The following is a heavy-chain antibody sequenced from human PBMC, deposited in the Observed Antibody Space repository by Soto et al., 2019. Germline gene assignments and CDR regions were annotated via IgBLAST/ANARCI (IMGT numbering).Heavy chain of an antibody. CDR2: INPNSGGT. Sequence: ASVKVSCKASGYTFTGYYMHWVRQAPGQGLEWMGWINPNSGGTNYAQKIQGRVTMTRDTSISTAYMELSRLRSDDTAVYYCARGGGELRYFDWFPTQGYYYYGMDVWGQGTTVTVSS. V-gene: IGHV1-2*02. CDR3: ARGGGELRYFDWFPTQGYYYYGMDV. J-gene: IGHJ6*02. CDR1: GYTFTGYY. D-gene: IGHD3-9*01.